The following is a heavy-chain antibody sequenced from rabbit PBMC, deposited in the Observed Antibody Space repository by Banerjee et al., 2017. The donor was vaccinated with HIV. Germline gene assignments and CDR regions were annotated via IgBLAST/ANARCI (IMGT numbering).Heavy chain of an antibody. CDR1: GFDFSSNA. CDR2: IYGGSSGST. J-gene: IGHJ4*01. Sequence: QEQLVESGGGLVQPGASLTLTCKASGFDFSSNAMCWVRQAPGKGLEWIACIYGGSSGSTYYASWAKGRFTITRSTSLNTVTLQLTSLTAADTATYFCARDLVGAIGWNFNLWGQGTLVTVS. D-gene: IGHD5-1*01. CDR3: ARDLVGAIGWNFNL. V-gene: IGHV1S47*01.